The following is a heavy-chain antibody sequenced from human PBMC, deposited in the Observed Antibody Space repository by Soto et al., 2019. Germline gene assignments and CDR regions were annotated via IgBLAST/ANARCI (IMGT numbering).Heavy chain of an antibody. CDR2: ISDSGGST. CDR3: ANGCGGTCYSRIHY. V-gene: IGHV3-23*01. J-gene: IGHJ4*02. Sequence: EVQLLESGGGLVQPAGSLRLSCAASGFTFSSYAMSWVRQAPGKGLEWVSGISDSGGSTYYADSVKGRFIISRDNSKNTLYLQMNSLRAEDTAVYYCANGCGGTCYSRIHYWGQGTVVTVSS. CDR1: GFTFSSYA. D-gene: IGHD2-15*01.